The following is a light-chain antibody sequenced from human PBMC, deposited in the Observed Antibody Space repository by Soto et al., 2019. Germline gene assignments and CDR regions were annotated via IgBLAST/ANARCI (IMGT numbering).Light chain of an antibody. J-gene: IGKJ1*01. CDR1: QSVSSSF. CDR2: GAS. V-gene: IGKV3-20*01. Sequence: EIVLTQSPGTLSLSPGERATLSCRASQSVSSSFLAWYQQKPGQAPRLLIYGASSRATGIPDRFSGSGSGTDFTLTISRLEAEDFVVYYCHQYGSSPRTFGQGTKVEIK. CDR3: HQYGSSPRT.